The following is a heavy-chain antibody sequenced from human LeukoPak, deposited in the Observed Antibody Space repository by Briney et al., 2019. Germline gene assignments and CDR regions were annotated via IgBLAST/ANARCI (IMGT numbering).Heavy chain of an antibody. CDR1: GGSISSYY. V-gene: IGHV4-59*01. Sequence: SETLSLTCTVSGGSISSYYWSWIRQPPGKGLEWIGYIYYSGSTNYNPSLKSRVSISVDTSKNQFSLKLSSVTAADTAVYYCARTDYYDSSGYPYWGQGTLVTVSS. CDR2: IYYSGST. D-gene: IGHD3-22*01. J-gene: IGHJ4*02. CDR3: ARTDYYDSSGYPY.